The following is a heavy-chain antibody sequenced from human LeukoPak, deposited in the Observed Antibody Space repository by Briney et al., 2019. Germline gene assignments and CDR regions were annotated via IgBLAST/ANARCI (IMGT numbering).Heavy chain of an antibody. CDR3: GRASTDSSGYDHPC. CDR1: GGTFSSYA. Sequence: SLSLSCKASGGTFSSYAISWVPQAPGQGLEWMGGIIPIFGTANYAQKFQGRVTINTDGPRSTAYMALSSLRSDDTAVDDCGRASTDSSGYDHPCWGQGTLVT. D-gene: IGHD3-22*01. V-gene: IGHV1-69*05. J-gene: IGHJ4*02. CDR2: IIPIFGTA.